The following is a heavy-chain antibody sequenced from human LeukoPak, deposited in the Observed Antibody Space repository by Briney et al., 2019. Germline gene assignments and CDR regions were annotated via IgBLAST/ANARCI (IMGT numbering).Heavy chain of an antibody. J-gene: IGHJ4*02. CDR3: AKGGDYDLPGFFDY. Sequence: PGGSLRLSCAASGFTFDDYAMHWVRQAPGKGLEWVSGISWNSGTTGYADSVKGRFTISRDNAKNSLYLQMNSLRTEDTALYYCAKGGDYDLPGFFDYWGQGTLVTVSS. CDR1: GFTFDDYA. V-gene: IGHV3-9*01. D-gene: IGHD4-17*01. CDR2: ISWNSGTT.